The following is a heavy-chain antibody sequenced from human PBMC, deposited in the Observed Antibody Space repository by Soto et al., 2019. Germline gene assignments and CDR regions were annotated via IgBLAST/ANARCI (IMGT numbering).Heavy chain of an antibody. V-gene: IGHV4-31*03. CDR2: NYYSGIT. J-gene: IGHJ6*02. Sequence: PSETLSLTCTVSGGSISSGGYYWTWIRQHPGKGLEWIGYNYYSGITYYNPSLKSRITINPDTSKNQFSLQLNSVTPEDTAVYYCAREGRELWLPCMDVWGQGTTVTVSS. CDR1: GGSISSGGYY. D-gene: IGHD5-18*01. CDR3: AREGRELWLPCMDV.